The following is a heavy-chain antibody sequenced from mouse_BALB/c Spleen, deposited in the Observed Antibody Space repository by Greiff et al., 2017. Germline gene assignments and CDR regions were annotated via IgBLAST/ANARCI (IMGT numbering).Heavy chain of an antibody. D-gene: IGHD2-14*01. Sequence: EVQGVESGGGLVKPGGSLKLSCAASGFTFSSYAMSWVRQSPEKRLEWVAEISSGGSYTYYPDTVTGRFTISRDNAKNTLYLEMSSLRSEDTAMYYCARVGKVRRFDYWGQGTTLTVSS. CDR3: ARVGKVRRFDY. CDR1: GFTFSSYA. V-gene: IGHV5-9-4*01. CDR2: ISSGGSYT. J-gene: IGHJ2*01.